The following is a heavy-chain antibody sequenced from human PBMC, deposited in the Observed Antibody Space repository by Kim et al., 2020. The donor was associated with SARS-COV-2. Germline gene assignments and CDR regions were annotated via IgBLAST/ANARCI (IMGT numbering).Heavy chain of an antibody. CDR1: GYSISSGYY. D-gene: IGHD3-22*01. V-gene: IGHV4-38-2*02. CDR2: IYHSGST. Sequence: SETLSLTCTVSGYSISSGYYWGWIRQPPGKGLEWIGSIYHSGSTYYNPSLKSRVTISVDTSKNQFSLKLSSVTAADTAVYYCARGGYYYDSSGYYLNWF. J-gene: IGHJ5*01. CDR3: ARGGYYYDSSGYYLNWF.